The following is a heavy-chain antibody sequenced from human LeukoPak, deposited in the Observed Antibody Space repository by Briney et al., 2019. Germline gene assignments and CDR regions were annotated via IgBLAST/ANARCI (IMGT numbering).Heavy chain of an antibody. J-gene: IGHJ5*02. Sequence: SGPTLVKPTQTLTLTCRFSGFSLSTPGLGVAWIRQPPGKALEWLALIYWDDDKRYSPSLKTRLAVTKDTSKNQVVLTMTKMDPVDTATYYCAHRSLVYDGSRRGQSLDPWGQGTLVTVSS. CDR1: GFSLSTPGLG. D-gene: IGHD2/OR15-2a*01. CDR3: AHRSLVYDGSRRGQSLDP. CDR2: IYWDDDK. V-gene: IGHV2-5*02.